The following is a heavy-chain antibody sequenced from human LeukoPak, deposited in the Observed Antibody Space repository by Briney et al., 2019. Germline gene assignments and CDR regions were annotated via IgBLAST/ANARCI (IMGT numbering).Heavy chain of an antibody. D-gene: IGHD3-16*02. V-gene: IGHV4-34*01. J-gene: IGHJ1*01. CDR1: GDSFSGYY. CDR2: INHSGST. Sequence: SETLSLTCAVYGDSFSGYYWSWIRQPPGKGLEWIGEINHSGSTKYNPSLKSRVTISVDTSKNQFSLILSSVTAADTAVYFCAGAPRGVIEYFQHWGQGTLVTVSS. CDR3: AGAPRGVIEYFQH.